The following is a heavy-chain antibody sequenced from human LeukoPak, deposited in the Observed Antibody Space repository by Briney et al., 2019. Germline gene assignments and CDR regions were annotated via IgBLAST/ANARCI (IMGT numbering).Heavy chain of an antibody. CDR1: GGSISGSSYY. CDR3: ARHVDSSSWFYYYYYGMDV. D-gene: IGHD6-13*01. Sequence: SETLSLTCTVSGGSISGSSYYWGWIRQPPGKGLEWIGSIYYSGSTYYNPSLKSRVTISVDTSKNQFSLKLSSVTAADTAVYYCARHVDSSSWFYYYYYGMDVWGQGTTVTVSS. CDR2: IYYSGST. V-gene: IGHV4-39*01. J-gene: IGHJ6*02.